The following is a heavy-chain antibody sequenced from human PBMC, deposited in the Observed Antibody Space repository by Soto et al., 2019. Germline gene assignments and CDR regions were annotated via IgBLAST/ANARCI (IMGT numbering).Heavy chain of an antibody. D-gene: IGHD6-25*01. J-gene: IGHJ4*02. Sequence: GESLKISCKGSGYIFTSYWIGWGLQMPGKGLECMGFIYPGDSDTTYSPSFQGHVTISADKYSSTAYLQWSSLKASDTAMYYCARVDSSGCSEYWGQGTLVTVSS. CDR2: IYPGDSDT. CDR3: ARVDSSGCSEY. V-gene: IGHV5-51*01. CDR1: GYIFTSYW.